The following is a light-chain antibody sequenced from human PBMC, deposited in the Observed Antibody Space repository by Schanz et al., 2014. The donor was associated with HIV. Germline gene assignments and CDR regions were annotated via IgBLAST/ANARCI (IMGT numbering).Light chain of an antibody. V-gene: IGLV2-11*01. Sequence: QSALTQPRSVSGSPGQSVAISCTGTSSDVGGYNYVSWYQQHPGKAPKLMIYDVTKRPSGVPDRFSGSKSGNTASLTISGLQADDEADYYCQSFDRGMRGLIFGGGTKLTVL. CDR3: QSFDRGMRGLI. CDR1: SSDVGGYNY. CDR2: DVT. J-gene: IGLJ2*01.